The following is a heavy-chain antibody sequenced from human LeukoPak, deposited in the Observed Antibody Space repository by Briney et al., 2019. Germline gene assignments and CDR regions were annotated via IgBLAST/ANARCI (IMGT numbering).Heavy chain of an antibody. CDR3: ARIAARSRGLFDH. D-gene: IGHD6-6*01. CDR2: ISGSGGST. J-gene: IGHJ4*02. Sequence: PGGSLRLSCAASGVTFSSYAMSWVRQAPGKGLEWVSAISGSGGSTYYADSVMGRFTISRDNSKNTLYLQMNSLRAEDTAVYYCARIAARSRGLFDHWGQGTLVTVSS. V-gene: IGHV3-23*01. CDR1: GVTFSSYA.